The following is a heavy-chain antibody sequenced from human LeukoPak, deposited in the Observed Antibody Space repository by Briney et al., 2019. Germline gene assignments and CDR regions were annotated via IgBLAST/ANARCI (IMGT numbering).Heavy chain of an antibody. CDR1: GFTFSSYW. J-gene: IGHJ4*02. CDR3: ARGQLHFDY. D-gene: IGHD6-6*01. CDR2: IKQGASQE. Sequence: PGGSLRLSCAASGFTFSSYWMSWVRQAPGKGPEWVAHIKQGASQEDHVDSVKGRFTISRDNAKNSLYLQMNSLRAEDTAVYYCARGQLHFDYWGQGTLVTVSS. V-gene: IGHV3-7*01.